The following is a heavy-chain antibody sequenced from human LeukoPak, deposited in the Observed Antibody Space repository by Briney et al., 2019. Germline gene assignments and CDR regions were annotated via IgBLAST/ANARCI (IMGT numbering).Heavy chain of an antibody. D-gene: IGHD5-18*01. CDR2: IYYSGST. CDR1: GGSISSSSYY. Sequence: SETLSLTCTVSGGSISSSSYYWGWIRQPPGKGLEWIGSIYYSGSTYYNPSLKSRVTISVDTSKNQFSLKLSSVTAADTAVYYCARVADSYGAEWDYYFDYWGQGTLVTVSS. J-gene: IGHJ4*02. V-gene: IGHV4-39*01. CDR3: ARVADSYGAEWDYYFDY.